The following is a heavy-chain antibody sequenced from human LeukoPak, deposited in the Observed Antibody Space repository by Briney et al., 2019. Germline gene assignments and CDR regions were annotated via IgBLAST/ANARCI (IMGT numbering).Heavy chain of an antibody. V-gene: IGHV3-23*01. D-gene: IGHD3-3*01. CDR3: ASYDFWSGYYADAFDI. CDR1: GFTFSSYA. J-gene: IGHJ3*02. CDR2: ISGSGGTT. Sequence: GRSLRLSCTASGFTFSSYAMSWVRQAPGKGLEWVSAISGSGGTTYYADSVKGRFTISRDNSKNTLYLQMNSLRAEDTAVYYCASYDFWSGYYADAFDIWGQGTMVTVSS.